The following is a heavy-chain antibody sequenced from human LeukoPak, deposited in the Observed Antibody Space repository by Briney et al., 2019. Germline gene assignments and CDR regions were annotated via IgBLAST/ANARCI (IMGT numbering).Heavy chain of an antibody. D-gene: IGHD2-2*01. CDR3: ARAPTPRTHIVVVPGGWFDP. CDR2: INPSGGST. Sequence: ASVKVSCMASGYTFTSYYMHWVRQAPGQGLEWMGIINPSGGSTSYAQKFQGRVTMTRDTSTSTAYMELSSLRSEDTAVYYCARAPTPRTHIVVVPGGWFDPWGQGTLVTVSS. J-gene: IGHJ5*02. V-gene: IGHV1-46*01. CDR1: GYTFTSYY.